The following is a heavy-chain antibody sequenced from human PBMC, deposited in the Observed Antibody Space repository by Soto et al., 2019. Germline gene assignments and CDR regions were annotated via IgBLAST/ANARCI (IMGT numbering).Heavy chain of an antibody. CDR1: GGSISSSSYY. V-gene: IGHV4-39*01. D-gene: IGHD2-8*01. CDR2: IYYSGST. Sequence: QLQLQESGPGLVKPSETLSLTCTVSGGSISSSSYYWGWIRQPPGKGLEWIGSIYYSGSTYYNPSLKSRVTISVDTSKNQFSLKLSSVTAADTAVYYCARQCGANGVCYPPPYWGQGTLVTVSS. CDR3: ARQCGANGVCYPPPY. J-gene: IGHJ4*02.